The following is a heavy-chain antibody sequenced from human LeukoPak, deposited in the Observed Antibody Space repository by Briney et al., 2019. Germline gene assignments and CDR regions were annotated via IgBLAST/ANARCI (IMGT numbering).Heavy chain of an antibody. Sequence: RPSETLSLTCTVSGGSISSYYWSWIRQPPGKVLEWTGYIYYSGSTNYNPSLKSRVTISVDTSKNQFSLKLSSVTAADTAVYYCARLYRATDAFDIWGQGTVVTVSS. CDR2: IYYSGST. V-gene: IGHV4-59*08. D-gene: IGHD1-26*01. J-gene: IGHJ3*02. CDR3: ARLYRATDAFDI. CDR1: GGSISSYY.